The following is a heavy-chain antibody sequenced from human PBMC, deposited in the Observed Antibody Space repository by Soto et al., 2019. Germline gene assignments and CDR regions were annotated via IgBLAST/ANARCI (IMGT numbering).Heavy chain of an antibody. CDR1: GGSFSGYY. CDR2: INHSGST. Sequence: QVQLQQWGAGLLKPSETLSLTCAVYGGSFSGYYWSWIRQPPGKGLEWIGEINHSGSTNYNPSLKSRVTISVDTSKNQFSLKLSSVTAADTAVYYCARGLRLTPAIRIYGHTWFDPWGQGTLVTVSS. CDR3: ARGLRLTPAIRIYGHTWFDP. D-gene: IGHD3-10*01. J-gene: IGHJ5*02. V-gene: IGHV4-34*01.